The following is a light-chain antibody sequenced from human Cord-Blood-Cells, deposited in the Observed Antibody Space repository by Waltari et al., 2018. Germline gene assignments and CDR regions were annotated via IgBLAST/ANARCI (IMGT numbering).Light chain of an antibody. V-gene: IGKV1-39*01. CDR1: QSISSY. J-gene: IGKJ2*03. CDR3: QQSYSTPYS. CDR2: AAS. Sequence: DIQMTQSPSSLSDSVGDTVTITCRASQSISSYLNWYQQKPGKAPQLLIYAASSLQSGVPSRFSGSGSGTDFTLTISSLQPEDFATYYCQQSYSTPYSFGQGTKLEIK.